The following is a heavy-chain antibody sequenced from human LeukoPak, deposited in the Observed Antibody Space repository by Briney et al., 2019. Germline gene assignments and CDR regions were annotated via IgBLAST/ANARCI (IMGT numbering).Heavy chain of an antibody. CDR2: IYHSGST. CDR3: ARGRSYYDSSGYISDY. J-gene: IGHJ4*02. CDR1: GYSISSGYY. V-gene: IGHV4-38-2*01. D-gene: IGHD3-22*01. Sequence: SETLSLTCAVSGYSISSGYYWGWIRQPPGKGLKWIGSIYHSGSTYYNPSLKSRVTISVDTSKNQFSLKLSSVTAADTAVYYCARGRSYYDSSGYISDYWGQGTLVTVSS.